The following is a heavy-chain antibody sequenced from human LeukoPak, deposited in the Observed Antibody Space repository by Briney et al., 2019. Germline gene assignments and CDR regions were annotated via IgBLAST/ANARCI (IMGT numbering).Heavy chain of an antibody. CDR3: ARRAQYYYDSSGYYRGDAFDI. V-gene: IGHV4-59*08. Sequence: SETLSLTCTVSGGSISSYYWSWIRQPPGKGLEWIGYIYYSGSTNYNPSLKSRVTISVDTSKNQFSLKLSSVTAADTAVYYCARRAQYYYDSSGYYRGDAFDIWGQGTMVTVSS. D-gene: IGHD3-22*01. J-gene: IGHJ3*02. CDR2: IYYSGST. CDR1: GGSISSYY.